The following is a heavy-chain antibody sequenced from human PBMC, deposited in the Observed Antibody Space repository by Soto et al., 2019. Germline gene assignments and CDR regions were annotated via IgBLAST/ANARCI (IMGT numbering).Heavy chain of an antibody. D-gene: IGHD3-10*01. CDR2: INHSGST. V-gene: IGHV4-34*01. Sequence: SETLSLTCAVSGGSISSGGYSWSWIRQPPGKGLEWIGEINHSGSTNYNPSLKSRVTISVDTSKNQFSLKLSSVTAADTAVYYCAREMVRGVIITRYRTYNWFDPWGQGTLVPVSS. CDR1: GGSISSGGYS. CDR3: AREMVRGVIITRYRTYNWFDP. J-gene: IGHJ5*02.